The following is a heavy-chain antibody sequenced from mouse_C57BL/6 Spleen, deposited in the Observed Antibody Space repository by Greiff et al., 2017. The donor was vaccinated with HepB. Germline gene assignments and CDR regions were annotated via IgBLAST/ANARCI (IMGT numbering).Heavy chain of an antibody. CDR1: GYTFTSYW. D-gene: IGHD2-3*01. Sequence: QVQLQQPGAELVKPGASVKLSCKASGYTFTSYWMQWVKQRPGQGLEWIGEIDPSDSYTNYNQKFKGKATLTVDTSSSTAYMQLSSLTSEDSAVYYCARYDGYTLYYFDYWGQGTTLTVSS. CDR2: IDPSDSYT. J-gene: IGHJ2*01. V-gene: IGHV1-50*01. CDR3: ARYDGYTLYYFDY.